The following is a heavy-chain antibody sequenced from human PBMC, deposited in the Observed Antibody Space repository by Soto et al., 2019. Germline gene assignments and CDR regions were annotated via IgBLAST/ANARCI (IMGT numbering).Heavy chain of an antibody. J-gene: IGHJ4*02. CDR1: GFTFSSYA. CDR2: ISGSGGST. D-gene: IGHD3-22*01. V-gene: IGHV3-23*01. Sequence: GGSLRLSCAASGFTFSSYAMSWVRQAPGKGLEWVSAISGSGGSTYYADSVKGRFTISRDNSKNTLYLQMNSLRAEDTAVYYCATADSSGQYFGHYWGQGTLVTVSS. CDR3: ATADSSGQYFGHY.